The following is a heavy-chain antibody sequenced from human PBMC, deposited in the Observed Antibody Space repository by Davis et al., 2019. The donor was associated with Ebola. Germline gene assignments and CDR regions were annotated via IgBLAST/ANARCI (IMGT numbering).Heavy chain of an antibody. CDR1: GGSFSDYF. CDR3: ASGKDYLWWFDP. Sequence: MPGGSLRLSCAVYGGSFSDYFYSWARQPPGKGLEWIGEVSHRGTTIYNPSLKSRVTISVDTSKNQFSLKLSSVTAADTAIYYCASGKDYLWWFDPRGQGTQVTVSS. CDR2: VSHRGTT. D-gene: IGHD3-16*01. V-gene: IGHV4-34*01. J-gene: IGHJ5*02.